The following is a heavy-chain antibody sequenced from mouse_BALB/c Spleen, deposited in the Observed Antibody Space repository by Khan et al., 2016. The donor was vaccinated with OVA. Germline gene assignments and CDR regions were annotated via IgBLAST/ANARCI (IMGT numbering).Heavy chain of an antibody. V-gene: IGHV1-4*01. CDR2: INPSSGYT. CDR3: ARRTTEYAMDY. CDR1: GYTFTSHT. J-gene: IGHJ4*01. D-gene: IGHD2-14*01. Sequence: VQGVESGAELARPGASVKMSCKASGYTFTSHTMHWVKQRPGQGLEWIGYINPSSGYTNYNQKFNDKATLTADKSSSTAYMQLSSLISEDSAVYYCARRTTEYAMDYWGQGTSVTVSS.